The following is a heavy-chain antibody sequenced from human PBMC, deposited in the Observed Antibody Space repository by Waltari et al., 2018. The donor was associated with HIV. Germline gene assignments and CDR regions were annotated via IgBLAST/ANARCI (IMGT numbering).Heavy chain of an antibody. J-gene: IGHJ4*02. Sequence: QVQLVQSGAEVKKPGASVKDSCKASGYTFTSYAMHWVRQAPGQRLEWMGWINAGNGNTKYSQKFQGRVTITRDTSASTAYMELSSLRSEDTAVYYCARDIPRMGIDYWGQGTLVTVSS. CDR1: GYTFTSYA. V-gene: IGHV1-3*01. D-gene: IGHD2-15*01. CDR2: INAGNGNT. CDR3: ARDIPRMGIDY.